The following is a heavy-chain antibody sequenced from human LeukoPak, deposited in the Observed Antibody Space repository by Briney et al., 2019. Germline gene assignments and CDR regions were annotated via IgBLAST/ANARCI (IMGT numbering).Heavy chain of an antibody. Sequence: GGSLRLSCAASGFTFSSYWMSWVRQAPGKGLEWVANIKQDGSEKYYVDSVKGRFTISRDNAKNSLYLQMNSLRAEDTALYYCAKDTRYTFPYYYGMDVWGQGTTVTVSS. CDR1: GFTFSSYW. V-gene: IGHV3-7*03. CDR3: AKDTRYTFPYYYGMDV. J-gene: IGHJ6*02. CDR2: IKQDGSEK. D-gene: IGHD5-24*01.